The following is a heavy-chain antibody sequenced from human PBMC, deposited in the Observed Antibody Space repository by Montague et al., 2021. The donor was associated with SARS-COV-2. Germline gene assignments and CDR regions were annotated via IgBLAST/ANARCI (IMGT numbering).Heavy chain of an antibody. J-gene: IGHJ6*02. CDR3: ALNYFRVRSWYGMDV. Sequence: TLSLTCTVSGGSISSGGYYWSWIRQPPGKGLEWIGYIYYSGSTYYNPSLKSRVTISVDTSKNQFSLKLSSVTAADTAVYYCALNYFRVRSWYGMDVWGQGTPVTVSS. V-gene: IGHV4-31*03. CDR2: IYYSGST. D-gene: IGHD3-10*01. CDR1: GGSISSGGYY.